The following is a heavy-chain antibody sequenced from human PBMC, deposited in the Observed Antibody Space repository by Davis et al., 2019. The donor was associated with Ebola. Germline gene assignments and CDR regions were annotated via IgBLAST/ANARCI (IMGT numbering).Heavy chain of an antibody. CDR2: IKQDGSEK. J-gene: IGHJ4*02. V-gene: IGHV3-7*03. CDR1: GFTFSSYW. Sequence: GESLKISCAASGFTFSSYWMSWVRQAPGKGLEWVANIKQDGSEKYYVDSVKGRFTISRDNAKNSLYLQMNSLRAEDTAVYYCAKVSRTTVSYFDNWGQGTLVTVSS. D-gene: IGHD4-17*01. CDR3: AKVSRTTVSYFDN.